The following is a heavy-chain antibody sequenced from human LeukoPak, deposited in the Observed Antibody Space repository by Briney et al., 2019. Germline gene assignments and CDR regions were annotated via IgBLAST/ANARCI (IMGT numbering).Heavy chain of an antibody. CDR1: GYTFTGYY. V-gene: IGHV1-2*02. CDR2: INPNSGGT. CDR3: ARGELIRSGSYRRWFDP. J-gene: IGHJ5*02. Sequence: GASVHVSYKASGYTFTGYYMHWARQAPGQGLAWMGWINPNSGGTNYAQKLQGRVTMTRDTSISTAYMELSRLRSDDTAVYYCARGELIRSGSYRRWFDPWGQGTLVTVSS. D-gene: IGHD1-26*01.